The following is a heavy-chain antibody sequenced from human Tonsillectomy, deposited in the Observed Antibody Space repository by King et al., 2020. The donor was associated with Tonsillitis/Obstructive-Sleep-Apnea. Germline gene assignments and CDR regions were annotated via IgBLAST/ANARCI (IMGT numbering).Heavy chain of an antibody. D-gene: IGHD3-10*01. Sequence: VQLVQSGAEVKKPGSSVKVSCKASGGTFSNYAISWVRQAPGQGLEWMGRIAPIVDMAQYSQKFAQKFQGRVSIIADTSTSTAYMALRSLRSEDTAVYYCARERSGRGSCGYTWFDPWGQGTLVTVSS. CDR2: IAPIVDMA. J-gene: IGHJ5*02. V-gene: IGHV1-69*04. CDR1: GGTFSNYA. CDR3: ARERSGRGSCGYTWFDP.